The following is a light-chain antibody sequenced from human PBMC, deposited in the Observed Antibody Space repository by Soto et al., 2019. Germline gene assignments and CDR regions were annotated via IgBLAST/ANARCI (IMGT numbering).Light chain of an antibody. Sequence: QSALTQPPSVSGSPGQSVTISCTGTSSDVGSYNRVSWYQQPPGTAPKVMIYEVSNRPSGVPDRFSGSKSGNTASLTISGLQPEDEADYYCYSSTSSKTYVFGTGTKVTVL. CDR2: EVS. CDR3: YSSTSSKTYV. CDR1: SSDVGSYNR. J-gene: IGLJ1*01. V-gene: IGLV2-18*02.